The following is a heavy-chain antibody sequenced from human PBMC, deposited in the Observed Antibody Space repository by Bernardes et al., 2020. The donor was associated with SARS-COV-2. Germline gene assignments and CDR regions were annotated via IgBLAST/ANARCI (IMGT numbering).Heavy chain of an antibody. J-gene: IGHJ3*02. V-gene: IGHV1-24*01. CDR1: GYRVNEFS. Sequence: ASVKVSCKVSGYRVNEFSMHWVRQAPGKGLEWLGGFDPQNRRTIYAQKFQGRVTMTEDTSRETAYMELRNLRSDDTAVYYCATDDPEGAVLGVVIYAFHIWGQGTMVAVSS. CDR2: FDPQNRRT. D-gene: IGHD3-3*01. CDR3: ATDDPEGAVLGVVIYAFHI.